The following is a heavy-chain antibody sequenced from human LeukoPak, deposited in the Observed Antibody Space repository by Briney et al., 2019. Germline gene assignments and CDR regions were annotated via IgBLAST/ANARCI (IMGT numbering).Heavy chain of an antibody. CDR1: GFTFSSDA. Sequence: PGGSLRLSCAASGFTFSSDAMSWVGQAPGKGLEWVSAISGSGGSTYYADSVKGRFTISRDNSKNTLYLQMNSLRAEDTAVYYCAKEVRPQVLTIFGVEYYYYYMDVWGKGTTVTVSS. J-gene: IGHJ6*03. CDR2: ISGSGGST. V-gene: IGHV3-23*01. D-gene: IGHD3-3*01. CDR3: AKEVRPQVLTIFGVEYYYYYMDV.